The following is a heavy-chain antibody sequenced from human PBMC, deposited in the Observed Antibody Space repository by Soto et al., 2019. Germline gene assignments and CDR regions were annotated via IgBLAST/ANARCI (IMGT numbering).Heavy chain of an antibody. D-gene: IGHD3-22*01. Sequence: SETLSLTCTVSGGSISSYYWSWLRQPPGKGLEWIGYIYYSGSTNYNPSLKSRVTISVDTSKNQFSLKLSSVTAADTAVYYCAIEGYYYDSSGYYYQGWFDPWGQGTLVTVSS. CDR1: GGSISSYY. CDR2: IYYSGST. J-gene: IGHJ5*02. V-gene: IGHV4-59*01. CDR3: AIEGYYYDSSGYYYQGWFDP.